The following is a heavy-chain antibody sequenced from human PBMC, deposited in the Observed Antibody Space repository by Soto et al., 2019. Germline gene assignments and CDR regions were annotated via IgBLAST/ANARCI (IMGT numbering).Heavy chain of an antibody. V-gene: IGHV3-23*01. CDR1: GFTFSNYD. Sequence: EVQLLESGGGLVQPGGSLTLSCAASGFTFSNYDMNWVRQAPGEGLEWVSSIRVGGNTFYTDSVKGRFTISRDNSKNTLYLQMNSLRDGDTAVYYCAKWAVAISATPWFDLWGQGTLVTVSS. D-gene: IGHD2-15*01. J-gene: IGHJ5*02. CDR3: AKWAVAISATPWFDL. CDR2: IRVGGNT.